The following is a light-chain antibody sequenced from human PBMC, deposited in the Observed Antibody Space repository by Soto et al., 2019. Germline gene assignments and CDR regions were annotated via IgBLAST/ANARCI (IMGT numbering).Light chain of an antibody. J-gene: IGKJ4*01. CDR2: GAS. V-gene: IGKV3-20*01. CDR3: QQYGTSPLA. Sequence: EIVLTLSPGTLSLSPGERATLSCRASQSVSSSYFAWYQQKPGQAPRLLIYGASSRATGIPDRFSGSGSGTDFTLTISRLEPEDFAVYYCQQYGTSPLAFGGGTKVDIK. CDR1: QSVSSSY.